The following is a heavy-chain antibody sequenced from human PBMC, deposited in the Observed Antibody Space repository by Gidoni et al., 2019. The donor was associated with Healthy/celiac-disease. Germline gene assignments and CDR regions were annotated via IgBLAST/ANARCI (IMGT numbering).Heavy chain of an antibody. Sequence: VQLVQFGAEAKKPGASVKVSCKASGYTFTGYYMHWVRHAPGQGLDGMGWSNPNSGGTNYAQKLQSRVTMTRDTSISTAYMELRRLRSDDTAVNYCARGGNYGRYNWFDPWGKGTLVTVSS. D-gene: IGHD3-16*01. CDR3: ARGGNYGRYNWFDP. CDR1: GYTFTGYY. CDR2: SNPNSGGT. V-gene: IGHV1-2*02. J-gene: IGHJ5*02.